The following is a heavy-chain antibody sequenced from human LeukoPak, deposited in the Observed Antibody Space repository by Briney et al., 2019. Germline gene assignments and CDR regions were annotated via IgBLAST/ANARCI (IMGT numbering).Heavy chain of an antibody. J-gene: IGHJ3*02. CDR1: GFTFSGSA. D-gene: IGHD2-2*01. CDR3: TSPAGYCSSTSCYAAGDDAFDI. Sequence: GGSLRLSCAASGFTFSGSAMHWVRQASGKGLEWVGRIRSKANSYATAYAASVKGRFTISRDDSKNTAYLQMNSLKTEDTAVYYCTSPAGYCSSTSCYAAGDDAFDIWGQGTMVTVSS. V-gene: IGHV3-73*01. CDR2: IRSKANSYAT.